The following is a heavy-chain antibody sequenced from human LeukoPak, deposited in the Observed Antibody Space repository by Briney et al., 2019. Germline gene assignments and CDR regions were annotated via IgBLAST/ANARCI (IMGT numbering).Heavy chain of an antibody. CDR2: ISSSSSYI. CDR1: GFTFSSYS. J-gene: IGHJ4*02. CDR3: ARDLMIASLGEGY. V-gene: IGHV3-21*01. Sequence: PGGSLRLSCAASGFTFSSYSMNWVRQAPGKGLEWVSSISSSSSYIYYADSVKGRFTISRDNAKNSLYLQMNSLRAEDTAVYYCARDLMIASLGEGYWGQGTLVTVSS. D-gene: IGHD3-16*01.